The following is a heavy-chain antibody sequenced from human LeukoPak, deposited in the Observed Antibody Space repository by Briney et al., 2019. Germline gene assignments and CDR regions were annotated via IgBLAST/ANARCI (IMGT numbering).Heavy chain of an antibody. CDR1: GGSISSYY. J-gene: IGHJ4*02. V-gene: IGHV4-4*07. CDR2: IYTSGST. CDR3: ARNPGGWLEYYFDY. D-gene: IGHD5-24*01. Sequence: PSETLSLTCTVSGGSISSYYWSWVRQPAGKGLEWIGRIYTSGSTNYNPSLKSRVTMSVDTSKNQFSLKLSSVTAADTAVYYCARNPGGWLEYYFDYWGQGTLVTVSS.